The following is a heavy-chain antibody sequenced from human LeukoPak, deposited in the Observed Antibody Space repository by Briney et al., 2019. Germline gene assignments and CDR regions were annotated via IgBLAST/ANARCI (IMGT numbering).Heavy chain of an antibody. CDR3: ARVEKLLRYYYYYYMDV. D-gene: IGHD1-26*01. J-gene: IGHJ6*03. CDR2: IYSGGST. V-gene: IGHV3-53*01. CDR1: GFTVSSNY. Sequence: PGGSLRLSCAASGFTVSSNYMSWVRQAPGKGLEWASVIYSGGSTYYADSVKGRFTISRDNSKNTLYLQMNSLRAEDTAVYYCARVEKLLRYYYYYYMDVWGKGTTVTVSS.